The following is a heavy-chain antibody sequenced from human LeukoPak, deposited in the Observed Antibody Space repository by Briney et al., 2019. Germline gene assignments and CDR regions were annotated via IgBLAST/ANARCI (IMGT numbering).Heavy chain of an antibody. Sequence: GGSLRLSCTASGFTFGDYVLNWVRQAPGKGLEWVSAISGSGGSTYYADSVKGRFTISRDNSKNTLYLQMNSLRAEDTAVYYCAKGRRVVGATTPFDYWGQGTLVTVSS. V-gene: IGHV3-23*01. CDR2: ISGSGGST. J-gene: IGHJ4*02. CDR3: AKGRRVVGATTPFDY. D-gene: IGHD1-26*01. CDR1: GFTFGDYV.